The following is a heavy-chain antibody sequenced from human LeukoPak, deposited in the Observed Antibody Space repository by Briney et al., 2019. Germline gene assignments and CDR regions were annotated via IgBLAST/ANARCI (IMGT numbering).Heavy chain of an antibody. D-gene: IGHD1-26*01. V-gene: IGHV1-3*01. CDR3: ARARGGSYIDY. CDR2: INAGNGDI. CDR1: GYIFTSYG. J-gene: IGHJ4*02. Sequence: ASVKVSCKATGYIFTSYGMHWVRQAPGQRLEWMGWINAGNGDIKYSQQFQGRVTITRDTSASTAHMELSSLRSEDTAVYYCARARGGSYIDYWGQGTLVTVPS.